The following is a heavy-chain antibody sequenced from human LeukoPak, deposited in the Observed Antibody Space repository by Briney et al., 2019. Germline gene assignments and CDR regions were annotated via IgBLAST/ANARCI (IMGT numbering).Heavy chain of an antibody. D-gene: IGHD2-2*01. CDR2: MNPNSGNT. Sequence: EASVKVSCKASGYTFTSYDINWVRQATGQGLEWMGWMNPNSGNTGYAQKFQGRVTITRNTSISTAYMDLSSLRSEDTAVYYCARGPVYCSSTSCLYYFDYWGQGTLVTVSS. CDR1: GYTFTSYD. V-gene: IGHV1-8*03. J-gene: IGHJ4*02. CDR3: ARGPVYCSSTSCLYYFDY.